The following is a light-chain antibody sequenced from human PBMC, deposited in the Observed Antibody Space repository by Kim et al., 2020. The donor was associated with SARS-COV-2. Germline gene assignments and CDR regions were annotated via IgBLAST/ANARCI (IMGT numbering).Light chain of an antibody. CDR1: QGINIA. J-gene: IGKJ5*01. CDR3: HLYNNDPPVT. Sequence: IQLTQSPSSLSASVGDRVTITCRASQGINIAFAWYQQKPGGAPRLLIYDASSLEAGVPSRFSGSGSGTDFILTISSLQPEDFATYYCHLYNNDPPVTFAQGTRLEIK. V-gene: IGKV1D-13*01. CDR2: DAS.